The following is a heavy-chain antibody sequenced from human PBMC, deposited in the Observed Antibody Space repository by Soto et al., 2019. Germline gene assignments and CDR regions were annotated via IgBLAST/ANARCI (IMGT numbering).Heavy chain of an antibody. V-gene: IGHV3-30*18. D-gene: IGHD2-8*02. CDR3: AKTITTPHSDNSTGRGALIDH. CDR2: VSNDARSE. J-gene: IGHJ4*02. CDR1: GFRFSAFG. Sequence: QVRLVESGGGAVQPGRSLTLSCAASGFRFSAFGMHWVRQAPGKGLEWVAVVSNDARSEHYADSVKGRFTISRDNSKNTMSLQMNGMRPDDKALYYCAKTITTPHSDNSTGRGALIDHWGRGARVIVSS.